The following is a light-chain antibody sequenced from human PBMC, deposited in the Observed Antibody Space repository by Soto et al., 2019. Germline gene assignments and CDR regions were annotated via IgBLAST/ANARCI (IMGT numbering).Light chain of an antibody. CDR2: GAS. CDR3: QQYGGSPRT. J-gene: IGKJ1*01. V-gene: IGKV3-20*01. CDR1: QSINSF. Sequence: EIVLPQSPGTLSLSPGEGATLSCRASQSINSFLAWYQQRRGQAPRLLIHGASNRATGIPDRFSGSGSGPDFTLTISRLEPEDFAVYYCQQYGGSPRTFGQGTKVDIK.